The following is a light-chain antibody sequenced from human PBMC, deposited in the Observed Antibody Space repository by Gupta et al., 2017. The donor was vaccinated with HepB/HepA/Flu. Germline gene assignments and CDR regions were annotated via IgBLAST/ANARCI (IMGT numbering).Light chain of an antibody. CDR3: GSDAGSSPPVV. J-gene: IGLJ2*01. V-gene: IGLV2-23*02. CDR2: EVS. CDR1: GSDVGSYNL. Sequence: QDPLPPPSSASASPGQSITISCTGTGSDVGSYNLVYWYQQHPDKAPNLMVYEVSKRPSVVSDRFSGSKSGNTASLTSAGLHAEEEADYYCGSDAGSSPPVVFGGGTKLTVL.